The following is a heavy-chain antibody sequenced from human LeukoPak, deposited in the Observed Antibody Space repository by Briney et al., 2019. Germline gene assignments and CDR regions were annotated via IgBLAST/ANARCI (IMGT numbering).Heavy chain of an antibody. CDR2: IYYSGST. V-gene: IGHV4-59*01. Sequence: SETLSLTCTVSGGSISSYYWSWIRQPPGKGLEWIGYIYYSGSTNYNPSLKSRVTISVDTSKNQFSLKLSSVTAADTAVYYCARVQYSSSWPHYYYYMDVWGKGTTVTVSS. D-gene: IGHD6-13*01. J-gene: IGHJ6*03. CDR3: ARVQYSSSWPHYYYYMDV. CDR1: GGSISSYY.